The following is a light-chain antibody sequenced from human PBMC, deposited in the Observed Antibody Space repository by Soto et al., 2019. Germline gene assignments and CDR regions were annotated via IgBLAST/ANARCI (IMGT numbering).Light chain of an antibody. V-gene: IGKV3-20*01. CDR2: GAS. Sequence: EIVLTQSPGTLSLSPGERATLSCRASQSVSSSYLAWYQQKPGQAPRLLIYGASSRATGIPDRFSGSGSGTAFTLTISRLEPEEFAVYYWQQYGSSPYTFGQGTKLAIK. J-gene: IGKJ2*01. CDR1: QSVSSSY. CDR3: QQYGSSPYT.